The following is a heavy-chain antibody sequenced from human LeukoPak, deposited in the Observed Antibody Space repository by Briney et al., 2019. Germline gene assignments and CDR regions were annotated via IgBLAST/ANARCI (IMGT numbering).Heavy chain of an antibody. Sequence: ASVKVSRKASGYTFTGYYMHWVREAPGQEHERMGWINPNSGGTNYAQKFQGRVTMTRDTSISTAYMELSRLRSDDTAVYYCSRDLSIAARPFDYWGQGTLVTVSS. CDR3: SRDLSIAARPFDY. V-gene: IGHV1-2*02. CDR1: GYTFTGYY. CDR2: INPNSGGT. D-gene: IGHD6-6*01. J-gene: IGHJ4*02.